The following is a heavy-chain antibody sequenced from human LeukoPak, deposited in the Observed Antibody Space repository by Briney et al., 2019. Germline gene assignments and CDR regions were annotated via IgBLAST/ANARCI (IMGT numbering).Heavy chain of an antibody. J-gene: IGHJ4*02. Sequence: GGSLRLSCAASGFTFISYSMNWVRQAPGKGLEWVSSISSSSSYIYYADSVKGRSTISRDNAKNSLYLQMNSLRAEDTAVYYCAKSLPKYGDYPLDYWGQGTLVTVSS. CDR2: ISSSSSYI. V-gene: IGHV3-21*01. CDR1: GFTFISYS. CDR3: AKSLPKYGDYPLDY. D-gene: IGHD4-17*01.